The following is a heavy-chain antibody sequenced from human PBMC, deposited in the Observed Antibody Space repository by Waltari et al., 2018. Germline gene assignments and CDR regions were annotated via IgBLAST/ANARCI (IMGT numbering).Heavy chain of an antibody. D-gene: IGHD6-13*01. CDR3: ATDLIAAAGSTTGY. CDR1: GYTFTYYY. V-gene: IGHV1-69-2*01. CDR2: VDPEDGET. Sequence: EVQLVLSGAEVKKPGATVKISCKVSGYTFTYYYMHWAQQAPGKGLEWMGLVDPEDGETIYAEKFQGRVTITADTSTDTAYMELSSLRSEDTAVYYCATDLIAAAGSTTGYWGQGTLVTVSS. J-gene: IGHJ4*02.